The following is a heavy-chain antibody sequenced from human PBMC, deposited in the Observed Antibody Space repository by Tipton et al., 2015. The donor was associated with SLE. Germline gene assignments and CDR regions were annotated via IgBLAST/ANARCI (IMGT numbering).Heavy chain of an antibody. V-gene: IGHV4-39*07. Sequence: TLSLTCTVSGGSISSSSHYWGWIRQPPGKGLEWIGSIYYSGSTYYNPSLKSRVTISVDTSKNQFSLKLSSVTAADTAVYYCARFRYYALLYYFDYWGQGTLVTVSS. CDR1: GGSISSSSHY. J-gene: IGHJ4*01. CDR3: ARFRYYALLYYFDY. D-gene: IGHD3-3*01. CDR2: IYYSGST.